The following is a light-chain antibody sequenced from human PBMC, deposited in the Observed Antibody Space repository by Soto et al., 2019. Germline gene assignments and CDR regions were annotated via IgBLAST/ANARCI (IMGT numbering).Light chain of an antibody. CDR3: SSYTTSSSWV. Sequence: QSALTQPASVSGSPGQSITISCTGTSSDVGGYNYVSWFQQHPGKAPKLMIYVVSNRPSGISNRVSGSKSGNTASLTISGLQAEDEADYYCSSYTTSSSWVFGGVTKLTVL. V-gene: IGLV2-14*01. CDR1: SSDVGGYNY. J-gene: IGLJ3*02. CDR2: VVS.